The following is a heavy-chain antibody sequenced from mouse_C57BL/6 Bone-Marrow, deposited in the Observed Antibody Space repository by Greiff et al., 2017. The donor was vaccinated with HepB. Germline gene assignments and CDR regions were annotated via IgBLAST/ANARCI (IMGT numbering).Heavy chain of an antibody. J-gene: IGHJ3*01. CDR3: ARHHSSGYRGFAY. CDR1: GYTFTSYG. CDR2: IYPRSGNT. D-gene: IGHD3-2*02. V-gene: IGHV1-81*01. Sequence: QVQLQQSGAELARPGASVKLSCKASGYTFTSYGISWVKQRTGQGLEWIGEIYPRSGNTYYNEKFKGKATLTADKSSSTAYMELRSLTSEDSAVYFCARHHSSGYRGFAYWGQGTLVTVSA.